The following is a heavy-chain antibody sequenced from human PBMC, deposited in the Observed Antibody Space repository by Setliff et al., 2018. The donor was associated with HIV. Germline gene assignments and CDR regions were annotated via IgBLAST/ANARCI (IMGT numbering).Heavy chain of an antibody. D-gene: IGHD4-17*01. CDR3: TKGVQRLRPYYFDS. CDR1: GFIFSNYG. Sequence: GGSLRLSCAASGFIFSNYGMTWVRQAPGKGLEWVSGIRDNGVSPYYADSVTGRFTISRDNTKNTLYLQMSSLRVEDTAIYYCTKGVQRLRPYYFDSWGQGIPVTVSS. J-gene: IGHJ4*02. V-gene: IGHV3-23*01. CDR2: IRDNGVSP.